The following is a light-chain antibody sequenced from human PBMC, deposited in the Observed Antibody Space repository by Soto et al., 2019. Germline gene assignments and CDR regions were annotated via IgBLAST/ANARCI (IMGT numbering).Light chain of an antibody. Sequence: DIQMTQSPSSVSASVGDRVTITCRASQDIASWLAWYQQKPGKAPKLLIYAASSLHSGVPSRCGCTASGTLFTITLSSPHPEDLTTYYCLQTWSSPVTFGQGTRLEIQ. CDR1: QDIASW. V-gene: IGKV1-12*01. CDR3: LQTWSSPVT. J-gene: IGKJ5*01. CDR2: AAS.